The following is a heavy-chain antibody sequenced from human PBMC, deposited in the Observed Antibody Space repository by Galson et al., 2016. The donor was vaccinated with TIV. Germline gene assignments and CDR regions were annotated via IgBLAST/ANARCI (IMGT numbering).Heavy chain of an antibody. J-gene: IGHJ4*02. D-gene: IGHD3/OR15-3a*01. CDR2: INTGNTDT. CDR1: GYTFTIHP. V-gene: IGHV1-3*04. CDR3: ARPPDCGDYSYKYDL. Sequence: SVKVSCKASGYTFTIHPIHWMRQAPGQRLEWLGLINTGNTDTKYSQKFQGRVTFTRDTSARTVYMELSSLRPEDTAVYYCARPPDCGDYSYKYDLWGPGTLVTVSS.